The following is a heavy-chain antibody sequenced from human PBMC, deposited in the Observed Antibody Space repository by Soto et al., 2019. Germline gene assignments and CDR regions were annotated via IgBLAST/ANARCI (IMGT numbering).Heavy chain of an antibody. V-gene: IGHV4-34*01. Sequence: QVQLQQWGAGLLKPSETLSLTCAVYGGSFSGYYWSWIRQPPGKGLEWIGEINHSGSTNYNPSLKSRVTISVDTSKNQFSLKLSSVTAADTAVYYCARKEGCSGGSCYSPQVWFDPWGQGTLVTVSS. CDR3: ARKEGCSGGSCYSPQVWFDP. CDR2: INHSGST. D-gene: IGHD2-15*01. J-gene: IGHJ5*02. CDR1: GGSFSGYY.